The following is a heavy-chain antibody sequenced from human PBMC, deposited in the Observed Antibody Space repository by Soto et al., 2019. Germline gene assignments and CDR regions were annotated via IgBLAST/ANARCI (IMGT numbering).Heavy chain of an antibody. J-gene: IGHJ6*03. CDR3: ARGPANYDYIWGSYRYPLYMDV. CDR1: GGSISSSSYY. D-gene: IGHD3-16*02. V-gene: IGHV4-39*01. CDR2: IYYSGST. Sequence: SETLSLTCTVSGGSISSSSYYWGWIRQPPGKGLEWIGSIYYSGSTYYNPSLKSRVTISVDTSKNQFSLKLSSVTAADTAVYYCARGPANYDYIWGSYRYPLYMDVWGKGTTVTVSS.